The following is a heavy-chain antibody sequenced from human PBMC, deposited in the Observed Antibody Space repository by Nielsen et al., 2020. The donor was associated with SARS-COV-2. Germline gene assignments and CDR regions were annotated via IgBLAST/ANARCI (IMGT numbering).Heavy chain of an antibody. CDR1: GFTFSDYY. V-gene: IGHV3-11*05. D-gene: IGHD6-19*01. Sequence: GESLKISCAASGFTFSDYYMSWIRQAPGKGLEWVSYISHSGNYMIYADSVKGRLTISRDNARNSVYLQMNSLGAEDTAVYYCARVAGTPPVSYSYFDLWGRGTLVTVSS. CDR3: ARVAGTPPVSYSYFDL. CDR2: ISHSGNYM. J-gene: IGHJ2*01.